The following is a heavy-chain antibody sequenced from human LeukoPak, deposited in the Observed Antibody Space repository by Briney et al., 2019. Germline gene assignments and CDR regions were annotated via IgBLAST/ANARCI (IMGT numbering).Heavy chain of an antibody. Sequence: SETLSLTCTVSDDSITIYYWSWIRQPPGKGLEWIGYIDHTGITNYNPSLNSRVTISRDTSKNHFSLELSSATAADTAVYYCARVPSEVLRFLEWYFDYWGQGTLVTVSS. J-gene: IGHJ4*02. D-gene: IGHD3-3*01. V-gene: IGHV4-59*01. CDR1: DDSITIYY. CDR3: ARVPSEVLRFLEWYFDY. CDR2: IDHTGIT.